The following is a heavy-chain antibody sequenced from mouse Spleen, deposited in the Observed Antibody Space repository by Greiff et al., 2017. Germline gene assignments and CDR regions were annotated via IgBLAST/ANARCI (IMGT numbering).Heavy chain of an antibody. CDR2: INSDGGST. Sequence: EVQLVESGGGLVQPGESLKLSCESNEYEFPSHDMSWVRKTPEKRLELVAAINSDGGSTYYPDTMERRFIISRDNTKKTLYLQMSSLRSEDTALYYCARHSYYYGSSYWYFDVWGAGTTVTVSS. CDR3: ARHSYYYGSSYWYFDV. CDR1: EYEFPSHD. J-gene: IGHJ1*01. V-gene: IGHV5-2*01. D-gene: IGHD1-1*01.